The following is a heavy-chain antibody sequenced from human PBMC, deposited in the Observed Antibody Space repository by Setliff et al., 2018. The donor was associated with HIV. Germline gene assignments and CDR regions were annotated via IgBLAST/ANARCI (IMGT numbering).Heavy chain of an antibody. CDR3: ASGGWSTYYYYGMDV. V-gene: IGHV3-48*03. CDR2: ISSSGSIT. CDR1: GFTFTNYE. Sequence: GESLKISCVTSGFTFTNYEMNWVRQAPGKGLEWVSYISSSGSITYYADSVKGRFTISRDNAKNSLYLQMNSLRDEDTAVYYCASGGWSTYYYYGMDVWGQGTTVTVSS. J-gene: IGHJ6*02. D-gene: IGHD6-19*01.